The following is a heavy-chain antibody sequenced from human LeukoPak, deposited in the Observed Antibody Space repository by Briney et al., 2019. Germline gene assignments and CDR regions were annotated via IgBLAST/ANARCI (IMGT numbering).Heavy chain of an antibody. CDR2: IKNDGTVK. D-gene: IGHD5-18*01. V-gene: IGHV3-7*01. CDR1: VFTFSSYG. Sequence: GGSLRLSCAASVFTFSSYGMHLVRQAPGKGLEWVANIKNDGTVKNYVDSVKGRFTISRDNAKNSLYLQMNSLRAEDTGVYYCAKDSYSKGDYWGQGVLVTVSS. J-gene: IGHJ4*02. CDR3: AKDSYSKGDY.